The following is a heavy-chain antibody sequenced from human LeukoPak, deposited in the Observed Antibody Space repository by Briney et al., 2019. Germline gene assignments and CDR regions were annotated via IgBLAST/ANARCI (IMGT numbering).Heavy chain of an antibody. CDR1: GFTFSISW. V-gene: IGHV4-4*02. J-gene: IGHJ3*02. Sequence: GSLRLSCAASGFTFSISWMHWVRQAPGKGLAWIGYIYQSGNTYYNPSLDSRVTISIDRSKNHFSLKLSSVTAADTAVYYCARNLLGSDVFDIWGQGTMVTVSS. CDR2: IYQSGNT. CDR3: ARNLLGSDVFDI. D-gene: IGHD7-27*01.